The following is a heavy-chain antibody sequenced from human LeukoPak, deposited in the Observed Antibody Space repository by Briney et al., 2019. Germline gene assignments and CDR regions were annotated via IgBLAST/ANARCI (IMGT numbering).Heavy chain of an antibody. V-gene: IGHV1-18*01. Sequence: ASVKVSCKASGYTFTSYGISWVRQAPGQGLEWMGWISAYNGNTNYAQKLQGRVTMTTDTSTSTAYMELRSLRSDDTAVYYGARDSSVCSSTSCYRSFDYWGQGTLVTVSS. CDR2: ISAYNGNT. D-gene: IGHD2-2*01. J-gene: IGHJ4*02. CDR3: ARDSSVCSSTSCYRSFDY. CDR1: GYTFTSYG.